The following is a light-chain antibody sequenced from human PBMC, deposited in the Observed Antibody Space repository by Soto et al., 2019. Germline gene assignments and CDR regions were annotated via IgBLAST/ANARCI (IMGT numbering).Light chain of an antibody. J-gene: IGLJ3*02. Sequence: QSVLTQPASVSGSPGQSITISCTGTSSDVGGYNYVSWYQQHPGKAPKLMIYEVSNRPSGVSHRFSGSKSGNTASLTISGLQAEDEADYYCSSYTSSSTPVFGGGTKLTVL. CDR2: EVS. CDR1: SSDVGGYNY. CDR3: SSYTSSSTPV. V-gene: IGLV2-14*01.